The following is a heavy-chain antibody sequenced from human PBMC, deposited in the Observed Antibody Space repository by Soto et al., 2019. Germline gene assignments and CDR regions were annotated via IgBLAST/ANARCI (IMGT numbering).Heavy chain of an antibody. Sequence: HSGSLSLASTLCSDSVYISVFAWIWKPPGKGLEWIGYIYYSGSTNYNPSLKSRVTISVDTSKNQFSLKLSSVTAADTAVYYCARVGPLYDGKRMGLLVFDIWGQGTMVTGSS. CDR2: IYYSGST. CDR3: ARVGPLYDGKRMGLLVFDI. J-gene: IGHJ3*02. CDR1: SDSVYISV. D-gene: IGHD3-16*01. V-gene: IGHV4-59*02.